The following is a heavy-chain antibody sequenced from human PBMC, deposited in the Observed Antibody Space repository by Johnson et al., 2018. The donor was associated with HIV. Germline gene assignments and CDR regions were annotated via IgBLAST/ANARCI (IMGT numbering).Heavy chain of an antibody. J-gene: IGHJ3*02. CDR1: GFTFSSYA. V-gene: IGHV3-30*02. Sequence: QVQLVESGGGVVQPGRSLRLSCAASGFTFSSYAIHWVRQAPGKGLEWAAFIRYDGSNKYYADSVKGRFTISRDNSKNTLYLQMNSLRAEDTAVYYCARARMTTVTNDAFDIWGQGTMVTVSS. CDR2: IRYDGSNK. CDR3: ARARMTTVTNDAFDI. D-gene: IGHD4-17*01.